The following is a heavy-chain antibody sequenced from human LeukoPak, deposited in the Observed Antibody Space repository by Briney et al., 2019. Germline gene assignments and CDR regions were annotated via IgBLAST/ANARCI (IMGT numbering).Heavy chain of an antibody. V-gene: IGHV4-34*01. Sequence: SETLSLTCAVYGGSFSGYYWSWIRQPPGKGLEWIGEINHSGSTNYNPSLKSRVTISVDTSKNQFSLKLSSLTAADTAVYYCAKALRGGSYSWFDPWGQGTLVTVSS. J-gene: IGHJ5*02. CDR3: AKALRGGSYSWFDP. D-gene: IGHD1-26*01. CDR2: INHSGST. CDR1: GGSFSGYY.